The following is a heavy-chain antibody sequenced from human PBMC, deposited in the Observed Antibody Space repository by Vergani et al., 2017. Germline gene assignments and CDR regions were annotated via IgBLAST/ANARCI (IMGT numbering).Heavy chain of an antibody. CDR2: ISYDGTQK. V-gene: IGHV3-30*03. Sequence: QVQLVQSGAEVKKPGASVKVSCKASGYTFTSYYMHWVRQAPGKGLEWVAVISYDGTQKYYADSVKGRFTISRDNSKSTLYLQMNSLRTEDTAVYYCATKSCGTPGCQIGYFREWGQGTLVTVSS. J-gene: IGHJ1*01. CDR1: GYTFTSYY. D-gene: IGHD1-1*01. CDR3: ATKSCGTPGCQIGYFRE.